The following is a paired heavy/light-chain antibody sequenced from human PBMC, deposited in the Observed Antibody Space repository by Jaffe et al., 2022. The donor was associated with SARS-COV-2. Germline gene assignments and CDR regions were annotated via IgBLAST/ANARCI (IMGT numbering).Light chain of an antibody. CDR1: QILGSRF. Sequence: EIVLTQSPGTLSLSLGESATLSCRANQILGSRFLAWYQQRPGQAPRLLIYGASSRATGIPGRFSGGGSGTDFTLTISRLEPEDFAVYFCHHYGNLPPTFGGGTKVEIK. J-gene: IGKJ4*01. CDR3: HHYGNLPPT. V-gene: IGKV3-20*01. CDR2: GAS.
Heavy chain of an antibody. V-gene: IGHV1-69*01. Sequence: QVQLIQSGAEMKKPGSSVKVSCKASGGTFSGYAVTWVRQAPGQGLEWLGGFIPMFGTINSAQNFQDRVTFTADESTNTAYMEVTGLRSEDSAHYYCARVSFDPRNNFYYYMDVWGKGTTVTVS. CDR3: ARVSFDPRNNFYYYMDV. CDR2: FIPMFGTI. D-gene: IGHD1-1*01. J-gene: IGHJ6*03. CDR1: GGTFSGYA.